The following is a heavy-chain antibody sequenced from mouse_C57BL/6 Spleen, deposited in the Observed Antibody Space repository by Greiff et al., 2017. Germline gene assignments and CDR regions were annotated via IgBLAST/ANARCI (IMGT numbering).Heavy chain of an antibody. V-gene: IGHV14-3*01. CDR1: GFNIKNTY. Sequence: VHVKQSVAELVRPGASVKLSCTASGFNIKNTYMHWVKQRPEQGLEWIGRIDPANGNTKYAPKFQGKATITADTSSNTAYLQLSSLTSEDTAIYYCAFISTVVAEWYFEVWGTGTTVTVSS. J-gene: IGHJ1*03. CDR2: IDPANGNT. D-gene: IGHD1-1*01. CDR3: AFISTVVAEWYFEV.